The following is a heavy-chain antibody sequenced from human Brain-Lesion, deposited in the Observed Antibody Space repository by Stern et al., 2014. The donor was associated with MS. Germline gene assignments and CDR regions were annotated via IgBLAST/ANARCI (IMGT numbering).Heavy chain of an antibody. D-gene: IGHD6-19*01. J-gene: IGHJ5*02. CDR1: GFTFSSYS. CDR3: ARDGRSYAWAVAGWFDP. V-gene: IGHV3-21*01. Sequence: EVQLVESGGGLVKPGGSLRLSCAASGFTFSSYSMNWVRQAPGKGLEWVSSISSSSSYIYYADSVKGRFTISRDNAKNSLYLQMNSLRAEDTAVYYCARDGRSYAWAVAGWFDPWGQGTLVTGSS. CDR2: ISSSSSYI.